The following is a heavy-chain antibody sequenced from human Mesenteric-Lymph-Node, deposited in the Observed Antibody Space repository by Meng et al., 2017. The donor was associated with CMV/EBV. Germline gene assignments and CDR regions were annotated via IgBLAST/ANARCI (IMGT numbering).Heavy chain of an antibody. D-gene: IGHD3-10*01. J-gene: IGHJ4*02. CDR2: FDPEDGET. CDR3: AGDVEYSSWSGEYYFGH. CDR1: YTLTELS. V-gene: IGHV1-24*01. Sequence: YTLTELSRHWVRQAPGTGLEWMGGFDPEDGETIYAQKFQGRVTMTEDTSTDTAYMELSSLRSDDTAVYYCAGDVEYSSWSGEYYFGHWGQGSLVTVSS.